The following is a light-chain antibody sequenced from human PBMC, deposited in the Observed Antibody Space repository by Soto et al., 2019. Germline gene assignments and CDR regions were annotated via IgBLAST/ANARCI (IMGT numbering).Light chain of an antibody. CDR2: EVS. V-gene: IGLV2-8*01. J-gene: IGLJ1*01. CDR1: SSDVGGYNY. Sequence: QSALTQPPSASGSPGQSVTISCTGTSSDVGGYNYVSWYQQHPGKAPKLMIYEVSKRPSGVPDRFSGSKSGNTASLTVSGLQAEDEADYYCSSYAGSNNRVFGTGTKLTAL. CDR3: SSYAGSNNRV.